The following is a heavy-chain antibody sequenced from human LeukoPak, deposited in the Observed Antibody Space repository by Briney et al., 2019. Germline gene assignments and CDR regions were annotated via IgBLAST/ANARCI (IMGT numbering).Heavy chain of an antibody. Sequence: ASVKVSCKASGYTLTSYDINWVRQATGQGLEWMGWMNPNSGNTGYAQKFQGRVTMTRNTSISTAYMELSSLRSEDTAVYYCARGKAYYDFWSGYYTQYFDYWGQGTLVTVSS. J-gene: IGHJ4*02. CDR1: GYTLTSYD. CDR3: ARGKAYYDFWSGYYTQYFDY. V-gene: IGHV1-8*01. D-gene: IGHD3-3*01. CDR2: MNPNSGNT.